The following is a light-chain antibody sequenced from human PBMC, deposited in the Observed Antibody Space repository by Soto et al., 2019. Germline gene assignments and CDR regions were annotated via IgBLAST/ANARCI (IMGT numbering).Light chain of an antibody. CDR2: RNY. CDR1: ISNIGDND. CDR3: AVWDDSLSGVV. V-gene: IGLV1-47*01. Sequence: QSVLTQPPSASGTPGQRVTFSCSGSISNIGDNDVFWYQQLPGTAPKLLIYRNYERPSGVPDRFSGSKSGTSASLAISGLRSEDEADYYCAVWDDSLSGVVFGGGPKLTVL. J-gene: IGLJ2*01.